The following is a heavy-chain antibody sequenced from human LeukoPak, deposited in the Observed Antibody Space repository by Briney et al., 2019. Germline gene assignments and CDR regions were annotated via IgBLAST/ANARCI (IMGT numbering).Heavy chain of an antibody. CDR3: AKSSVDLWFGEVNFDY. CDR2: IRYDGSNK. V-gene: IGHV3-30*02. D-gene: IGHD3-10*01. CDR1: GFTFSSYG. J-gene: IGHJ4*02. Sequence: PGGSLRLSCAASGFTFSSYGMHWVRQAPGKGLEWVAFIRYDGSNKYYADSVKGRFTISRDNSKNTLYLQMNSLRAEDTAVYYCAKSSVDLWFGEVNFDYWGQGTLVTVSS.